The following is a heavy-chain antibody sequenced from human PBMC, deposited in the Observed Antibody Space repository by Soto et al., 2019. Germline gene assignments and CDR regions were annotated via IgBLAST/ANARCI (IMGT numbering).Heavy chain of an antibody. CDR2: IIPILGIA. CDR3: ARDSLMTTVTFYYYYYYMDV. V-gene: IGHV1-69*04. CDR1: GGTFSSYT. Sequence: SVKVSCKASGGTFSSYTISWVRQAPGQGLEWMGRIIPILGIANYAQKFQGRVTITADKSTSTAYMELSSLRSEDTAVYYCARDSLMTTVTFYYYYYYMDVWGKGTTVTVSS. J-gene: IGHJ6*03. D-gene: IGHD4-17*01.